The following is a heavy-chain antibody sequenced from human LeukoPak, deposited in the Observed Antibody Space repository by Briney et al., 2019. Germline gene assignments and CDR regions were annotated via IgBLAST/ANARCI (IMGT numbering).Heavy chain of an antibody. V-gene: IGHV3-53*01. D-gene: IGHD4-17*01. CDR3: ARLDYGDCFDY. Sequence: GGSLRLSCAASGFTLSSNYMSWVRQAPGKGLEWVSVIYSGGSTYYADSVKGRFTISRDNSKNTLYLQMNSLRAEDTAVYYCARLDYGDCFDYWGQGTLVTVSS. CDR2: IYSGGST. J-gene: IGHJ4*02. CDR1: GFTLSSNY.